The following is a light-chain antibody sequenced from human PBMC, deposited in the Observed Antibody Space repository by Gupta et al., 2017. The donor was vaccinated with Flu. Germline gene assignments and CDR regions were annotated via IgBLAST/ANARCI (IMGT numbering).Light chain of an antibody. Sequence: DIVLTQSPATLPLSPGERATLSCRASQSVSTSLAWYQQKPGQSPRLLIYGASSRATGIPDRFSGSGSGTDFTLTITRLEPEDFALYHCQQYGTSPRTFGQGTKVTIK. CDR1: QSVSTS. CDR2: GAS. V-gene: IGKV3-20*01. J-gene: IGKJ1*01. CDR3: QQYGTSPRT.